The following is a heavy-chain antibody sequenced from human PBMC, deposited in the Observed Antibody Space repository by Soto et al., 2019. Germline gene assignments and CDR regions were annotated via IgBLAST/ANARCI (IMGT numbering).Heavy chain of an antibody. J-gene: IGHJ6*02. CDR2: ISYDGSNK. CDR1: GFTFSSYA. D-gene: IGHD4-17*01. Sequence: PGGSLRLSCSASGFTFSSYAMHWVRQAPGKGLEWVAVISYDGSNKYYADSVKGRFTISRDNSKNTLYLQMNSLRAEDTAVYYCARDNTGTTVTTRTEYYYGMDVWGQGTKVTVSS. CDR3: ARDNTGTTVTTRTEYYYGMDV. V-gene: IGHV3-30-3*01.